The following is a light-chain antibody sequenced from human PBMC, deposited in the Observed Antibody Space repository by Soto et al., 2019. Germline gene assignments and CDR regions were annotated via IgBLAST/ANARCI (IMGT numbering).Light chain of an antibody. CDR1: QSVSSK. CDR3: QQYNDWPPA. V-gene: IGKV3-15*01. CDR2: GAS. J-gene: IGKJ4*01. Sequence: ETVMTQSPATLSLSPGKRATLSCRASQSVSSKLVWYQQKPGQAPRFLIYGASTRATGIPARFRGSGSGTEFTLTIDSLQSEDFAVYYCQQYNDWPPALGGGTKVEIK.